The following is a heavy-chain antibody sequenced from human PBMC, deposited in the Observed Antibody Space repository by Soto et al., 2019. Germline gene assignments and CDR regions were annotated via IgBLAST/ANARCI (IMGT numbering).Heavy chain of an antibody. J-gene: IGHJ4*02. V-gene: IGHV1-46*01. D-gene: IGHD2-2*01. CDR3: ARDFGAESHIVVVPAAIPSGLDY. Sequence: ASVKVSCKASGYTFTSYYMHWVRQAPGQGLEWMGIINPSGGSTSYAQKFQGRVTMTRDTSTSTVYMELSSLRSEGTAVYYCARDFGAESHIVVVPAAIPSGLDYWGQGTLVTVSS. CDR1: GYTFTSYY. CDR2: INPSGGST.